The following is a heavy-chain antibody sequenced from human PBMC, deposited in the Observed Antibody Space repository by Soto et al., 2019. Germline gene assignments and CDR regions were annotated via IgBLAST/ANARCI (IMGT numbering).Heavy chain of an antibody. CDR3: AKAVFSGHALDI. CDR2: ISYDGGNK. CDR1: GFTFSSYG. V-gene: IGHV3-30*18. J-gene: IGHJ3*02. D-gene: IGHD1-20*01. Sequence: VGSLRLSCAASGFTFSSYGMHWVRQAPGKGLEWVAVISYDGGNKYYADSVKGRFTISRDNSKNTLYLQMNSLRAEDTAVYYCAKAVFSGHALDIWGQGTMVTVSS.